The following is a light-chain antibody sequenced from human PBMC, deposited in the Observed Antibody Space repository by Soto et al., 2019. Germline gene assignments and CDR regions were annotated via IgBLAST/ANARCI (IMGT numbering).Light chain of an antibody. J-gene: IGKJ1*01. V-gene: IGKV4-1*01. CDR1: QSVLYSSNNKNY. Sequence: DIVMTQPPDSLAVSLGERATINCKSSQSVLYSSNNKNYLAWYQQKPGKAPHLLIYATSILQSGVPSRFSGSGSGTDFTLTISGLQPEDLATYYCQQSSSSPTWTVGQGTKVDIK. CDR3: QQSSSSPTWT. CDR2: ATS.